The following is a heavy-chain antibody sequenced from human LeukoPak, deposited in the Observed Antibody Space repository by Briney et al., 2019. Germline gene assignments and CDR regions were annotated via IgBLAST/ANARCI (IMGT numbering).Heavy chain of an antibody. D-gene: IGHD6-6*01. Sequence: SETLSLTCTVSGGSISNYYWSWIRQPPGKGLEWIGYIYYTGSTNYNPSLTSRVNISVDTSKNQFSLNLTSVTAPDTAVYYCARWGSIAVARFDYWGQGTLVTVSS. J-gene: IGHJ4*02. CDR3: ARWGSIAVARFDY. CDR1: GGSISNYY. V-gene: IGHV4-59*01. CDR2: IYYTGST.